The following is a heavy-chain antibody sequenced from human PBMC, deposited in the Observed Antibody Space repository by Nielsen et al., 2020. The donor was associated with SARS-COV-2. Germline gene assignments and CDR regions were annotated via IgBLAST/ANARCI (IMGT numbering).Heavy chain of an antibody. D-gene: IGHD3-9*01. J-gene: IGHJ6*02. CDR1: EISFRSYG. CDR2: TSYDGRDK. CDR3: ARQATIYMNEVSGMDV. Sequence: GESLTISCVASEISFRSYGMHWVRQASGKGLDWVAFTSYDGRDKFYADSVRGRFIVSRDNFRNTLSLHMDSLRTEDTAVYFCARQATIYMNEVSGMDVWGQGTTVTVSS. V-gene: IGHV3-30*03.